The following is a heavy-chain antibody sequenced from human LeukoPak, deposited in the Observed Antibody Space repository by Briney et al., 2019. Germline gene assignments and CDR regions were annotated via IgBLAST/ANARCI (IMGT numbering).Heavy chain of an antibody. J-gene: IGHJ4*02. V-gene: IGHV1-2*02. Sequence: ASVKVSCKTSGYTFTDYSIHWVRQAPGQGLEWMGWINPHNGGTNYAQKFRGSVTMTRDTSISTVYMELSRLRSDDTAVYYCALIGAIDSWGQGTLVTVSS. CDR3: ALIGAIDS. CDR2: INPHNGGT. CDR1: GYTFTDYS.